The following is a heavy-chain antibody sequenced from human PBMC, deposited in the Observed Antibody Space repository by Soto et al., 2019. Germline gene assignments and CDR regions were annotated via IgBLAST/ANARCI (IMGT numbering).Heavy chain of an antibody. CDR1: GFTFSSYG. J-gene: IGHJ5*02. CDR2: IWYDGSNK. D-gene: IGHD6-13*01. V-gene: IGHV3-33*01. CDR3: AREVAAGINWFDP. Sequence: QVQLVESGGGVVQPGRSLRLSCAASGFTFSSYGMHWVRQAPGKGLEWVAVIWYDGSNKYYADSVKGRFTISRDNSKNTLYLQMNSLRAEDTAVYYCAREVAAGINWFDPWGQGTLVTGSS.